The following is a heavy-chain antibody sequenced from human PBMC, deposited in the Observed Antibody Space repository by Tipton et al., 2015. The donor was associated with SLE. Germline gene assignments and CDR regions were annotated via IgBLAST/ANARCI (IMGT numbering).Heavy chain of an antibody. J-gene: IGHJ4*02. V-gene: IGHV4-59*01. Sequence: TLSLTCSVSGVSISDYSWSWIRQPPGKPLDWIGYFDDGGRSVKYNPSLKSRVTISLDTSKNQFSLRLTSLTAADTAEYYCARVTYSCTGGSCFGFYFEYWGQGTLVTVSS. CDR2: FDDGGRS. CDR1: GVSISDYS. D-gene: IGHD2-15*01. CDR3: ARVTYSCTGGSCFGFYFEY.